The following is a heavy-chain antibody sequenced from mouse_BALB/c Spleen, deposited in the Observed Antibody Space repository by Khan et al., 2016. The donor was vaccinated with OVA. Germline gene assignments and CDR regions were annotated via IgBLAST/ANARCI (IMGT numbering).Heavy chain of an antibody. Sequence: QVQLKQSGPELVKPGASVKMSCKASGYTFTDYVMNWVKQRNGQGLEWIGQIYPGSDSTYYNEKFKGKATLTADRSSSTAYMQLSNLTSEDSAVYFCARAVWNEFACWCQGTMVPVAA. CDR3: ARAVWNEFAC. V-gene: IGHV1-77*01. D-gene: IGHD6-1*01. CDR1: GYTFTDYV. CDR2: IYPGSDST. J-gene: IGHJ3*01.